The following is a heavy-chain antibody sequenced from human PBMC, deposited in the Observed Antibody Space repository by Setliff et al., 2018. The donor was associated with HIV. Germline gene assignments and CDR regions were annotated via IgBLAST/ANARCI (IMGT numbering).Heavy chain of an antibody. J-gene: IGHJ4*02. V-gene: IGHV1-2*02. CDR3: ARVGVIVPSVTAPSFGY. Sequence: ASVKVSCKASGYSFTGYHMHWVRQAPGQGLEWMGWINPNSGGTNYAQKFQGRVTMTTDTSISTAYMELNRLTSDDTAVYYCARVGVIVPSVTAPSFGYWGQGTQVTVSS. D-gene: IGHD2-2*01. CDR1: GYSFTGYH. CDR2: INPNSGGT.